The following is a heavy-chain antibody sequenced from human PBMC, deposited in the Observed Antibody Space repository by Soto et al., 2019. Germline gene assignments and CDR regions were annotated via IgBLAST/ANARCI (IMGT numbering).Heavy chain of an antibody. Sequence: QVQLVQSGAEVKKPGASVKVSCKASGYTFTSYGISWVRQAPGQGLEWMGWISAYNGNTNYAQKLQGRVTMTTDTSTSTAYMELRSLRSDDTAVYYCARDQRTAIFGAGGYYYYGMDVWGQGTTVTVSS. CDR3: ARDQRTAIFGAGGYYYYGMDV. J-gene: IGHJ6*02. V-gene: IGHV1-18*01. CDR2: ISAYNGNT. CDR1: GYTFTSYG. D-gene: IGHD3-3*01.